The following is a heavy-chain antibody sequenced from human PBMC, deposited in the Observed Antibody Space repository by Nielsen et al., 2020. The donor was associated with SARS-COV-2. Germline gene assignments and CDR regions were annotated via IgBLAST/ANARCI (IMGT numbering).Heavy chain of an antibody. D-gene: IGHD6-13*01. CDR1: GYTFSNYW. Sequence: GGSLRLSCEASGYTFSNYWISWVRQMPGKGLEWMGRIDPTGSFTQYSPSFKGHVTISADKTRSIAYLQWSSLEASDSGIYYCSRMSSSWHFYGMDVWGQGTTVSV. V-gene: IGHV5-10-1*01. CDR2: IDPTGSFT. J-gene: IGHJ6*02. CDR3: SRMSSSWHFYGMDV.